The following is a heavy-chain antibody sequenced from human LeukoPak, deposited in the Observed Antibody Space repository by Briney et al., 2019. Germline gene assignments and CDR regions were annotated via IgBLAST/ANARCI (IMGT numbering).Heavy chain of an antibody. J-gene: IGHJ4*02. CDR2: INPSGGST. D-gene: IGHD1-1*01. CDR3: ASRGEERFDY. Sequence: GASVNVSCKASGYTFTSYYMHWVRQAPGQGLEWMGIINPSGGSTSYAQKFQGRVTMTRDTSTSTVYMELSSLRSEDTAVYYCASRGEERFDYWGQGTLVTVSS. V-gene: IGHV1-46*01. CDR1: GYTFTSYY.